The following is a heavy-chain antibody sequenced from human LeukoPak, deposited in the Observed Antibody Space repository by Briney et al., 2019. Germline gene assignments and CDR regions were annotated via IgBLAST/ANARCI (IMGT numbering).Heavy chain of an antibody. CDR2: ISSSSSYI. CDR3: ARSFLSIAAAATDY. Sequence: GGSLRLSCAASGFTFSSYSMNWVRQAPGKGLEWVSSISSSSSYIYYADSVKGRFTISRDNAKNSLYLQMNSLRAEDTAVYYCARSFLSIAAAATDYWGQGALVTVSS. D-gene: IGHD6-13*01. V-gene: IGHV3-21*01. CDR1: GFTFSSYS. J-gene: IGHJ4*02.